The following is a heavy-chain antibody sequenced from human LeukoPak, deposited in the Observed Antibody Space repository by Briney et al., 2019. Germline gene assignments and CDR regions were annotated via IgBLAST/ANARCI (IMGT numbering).Heavy chain of an antibody. D-gene: IGHD1-1*01. CDR1: GFTFSSYA. CDR3: ARDPFKGGGTSTHFDY. V-gene: IGHV3-21*01. J-gene: IGHJ4*02. CDR2: ISSSSSHI. Sequence: GGSLRLSCTASGFTFSSYAMSWVRQAPGKGLEWVSSISSSSSHIHYADSMKGRFTISRDNAKNSLYLQMNSLRAEDTAVYYCARDPFKGGGTSTHFDYWGQGTLVTVSS.